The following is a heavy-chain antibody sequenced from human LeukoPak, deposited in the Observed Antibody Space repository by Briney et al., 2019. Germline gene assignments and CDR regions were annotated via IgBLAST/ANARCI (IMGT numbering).Heavy chain of an antibody. CDR2: INHSGST. Sequence: SETLSLTCAVYGGSFSGYYWRWIRQPPGKGLEWIGEINHSGSTNYNPSLKSRVTISVDTSKNQFSLKLSSVTAADTAVYYCARGSGYSYGDDYWGQGTLVTVSS. CDR3: ARGSGYSYGDDY. CDR1: GGSFSGYY. J-gene: IGHJ4*02. V-gene: IGHV4-34*01. D-gene: IGHD5-18*01.